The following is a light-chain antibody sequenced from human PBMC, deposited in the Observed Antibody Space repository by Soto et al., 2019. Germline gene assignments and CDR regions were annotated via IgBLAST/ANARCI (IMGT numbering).Light chain of an antibody. CDR1: QSISSY. J-gene: IGKJ1*01. CDR2: AAS. Sequence: DIQMTQSPSSLSASVGDRVTITCRASQSISSYLNWYQQKPGKAPKLLIYAASSLQSGVPSRFSGSGSATDFTLTISSLQPEDFETYYCQQSYSTHRTFGQGTKVDI. V-gene: IGKV1-39*01. CDR3: QQSYSTHRT.